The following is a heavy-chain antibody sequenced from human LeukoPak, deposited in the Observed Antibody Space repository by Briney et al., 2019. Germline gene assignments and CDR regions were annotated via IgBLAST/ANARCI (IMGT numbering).Heavy chain of an antibody. CDR2: IYYSGST. Sequence: SETLSLTYTVSGGSISNYFWTWIRQPPGKGLEWIGNIYYSGSTNYNPSLKSRLTISIDTSKNQFSLSLRSVTAADTAVYYCARGASGYSYGWGQGTLVTVSS. CDR1: GGSISNYF. CDR3: ARGASGYSYG. V-gene: IGHV4-59*01. J-gene: IGHJ4*02. D-gene: IGHD5-18*01.